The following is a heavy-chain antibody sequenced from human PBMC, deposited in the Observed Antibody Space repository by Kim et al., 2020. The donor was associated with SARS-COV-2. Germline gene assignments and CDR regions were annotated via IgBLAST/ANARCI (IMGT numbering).Heavy chain of an antibody. V-gene: IGHV4-34*01. Sequence: PALKSRVNISVDTSKNQFSLKLSSVTAADTAVYYCARVRDIVVVPAAIGYWGQGTLVTVSS. CDR3: ARVRDIVVVPAAIGY. J-gene: IGHJ4*02. D-gene: IGHD2-2*01.